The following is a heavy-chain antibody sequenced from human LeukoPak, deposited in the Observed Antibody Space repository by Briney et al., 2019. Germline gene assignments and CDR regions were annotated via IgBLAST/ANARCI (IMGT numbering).Heavy chain of an antibody. J-gene: IGHJ4*02. CDR1: GFTFSSYA. CDR3: AKDFEVVSGVYYYDSSGYYFDY. Sequence: GGSLRLSCAASGFTFSSYAMSWDRQAPGKGLEWVSAISGSGGSTYYADSVKGRFTISRDNSKNTLYLQMNSLRAEDTAVYYCAKDFEVVSGVYYYDSSGYYFDYWGQGTLVTVSS. D-gene: IGHD3-22*01. V-gene: IGHV3-23*01. CDR2: ISGSGGST.